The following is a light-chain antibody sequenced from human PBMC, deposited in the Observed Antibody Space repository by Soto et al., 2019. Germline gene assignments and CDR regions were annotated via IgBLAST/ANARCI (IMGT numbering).Light chain of an antibody. V-gene: IGKV1-27*01. CDR3: QKYNTAPLT. Sequence: DVQMTQSPSSLSAFVGDRVTITCRASQGIAPYLAWFQQKPGKVPKLLIYATSTLQSGVPSRFSGSGSGTDFTLTIGSLQPEDVATYYCQKYNTAPLTFGGGTRWIS. J-gene: IGKJ4*01. CDR1: QGIAPY. CDR2: ATS.